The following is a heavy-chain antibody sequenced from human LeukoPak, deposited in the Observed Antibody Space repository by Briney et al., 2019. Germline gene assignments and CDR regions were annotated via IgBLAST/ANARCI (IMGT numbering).Heavy chain of an antibody. CDR1: GFIVSSNY. D-gene: IGHD1-26*01. CDR2: IYSGGGT. V-gene: IGHV3-53*01. Sequence: GGSLRLSCVASGFIVSSNYMSWVRQAPGKGLEWVSAIYSGGGTYYADSVKGRFTVSRDNSKNTLYLQMNSLRAEDTAVYYCAKFVWAGVSGSYNNPFDYWGQGTLATVSS. J-gene: IGHJ4*02. CDR3: AKFVWAGVSGSYNNPFDY.